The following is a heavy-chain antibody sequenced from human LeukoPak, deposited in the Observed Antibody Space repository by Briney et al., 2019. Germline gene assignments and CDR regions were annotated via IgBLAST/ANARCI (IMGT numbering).Heavy chain of an antibody. CDR2: MYSGGNT. V-gene: IGHV3-53*01. J-gene: IGHJ3*02. CDR1: GFTVSGNY. D-gene: IGHD2-21*02. Sequence: PGGSLRLSCAASGFTVSGNYMSWVRQAPGKGLEWVSIMYSGGNTHYADSVKGRFTISRDNSKNTLYLQMNSLRAEDTAVYYCARCGGDCYPGGAFDIWGQGTMVTVS. CDR3: ARCGGDCYPGGAFDI.